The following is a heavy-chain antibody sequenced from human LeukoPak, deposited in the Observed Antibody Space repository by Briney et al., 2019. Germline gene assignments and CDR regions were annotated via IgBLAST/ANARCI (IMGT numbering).Heavy chain of an antibody. CDR2: INHSGST. CDR3: ARSMYYYDSSGYWINRYYYGMDV. Sequence: ASETLSLTCTVSGGSISYYYWSWIRQPPGKGLEWIGEINHSGSTNYNPSLKSRVTISVDTSKNQFSLKLSSVTAADTAVYYCARSMYYYDSSGYWINRYYYGMDVWGQGTTVTVSS. V-gene: IGHV4-34*01. J-gene: IGHJ6*02. CDR1: GGSISYYY. D-gene: IGHD3-22*01.